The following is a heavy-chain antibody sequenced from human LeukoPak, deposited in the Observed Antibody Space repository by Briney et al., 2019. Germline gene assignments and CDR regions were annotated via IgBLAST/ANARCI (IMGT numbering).Heavy chain of an antibody. D-gene: IGHD6-19*01. CDR2: VYYSGTA. J-gene: IGHJ4*02. CDR3: ARTKSGWYYSDY. V-gene: IGHV4-59*08. CDR1: GGSMRSYY. Sequence: SETLSLTCTVSGGSMRSYYWSWIRHPPGKGLELIVYVYYSGTANYNPSLESRVTILVDTSKNQFSLNLSSVTAADTAVYYCARTKSGWYYSDYWGQGTLVSVSS.